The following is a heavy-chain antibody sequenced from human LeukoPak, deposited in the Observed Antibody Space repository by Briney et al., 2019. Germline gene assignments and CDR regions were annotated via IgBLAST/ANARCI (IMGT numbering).Heavy chain of an antibody. J-gene: IGHJ4*02. V-gene: IGHV3-11*01. Sequence: PGGSLRLSCAASGFTFSDYYMSWIRQAPGKGMEWISYISRGGSTTYYADSVKGRFTISRDNAKNSLYIQMNSLRAEDTAVYYCARQPRVAAAPIWGQGTLVTVSS. D-gene: IGHD6-25*01. CDR3: ARQPRVAAAPI. CDR2: ISRGGSTT. CDR1: GFTFSDYY.